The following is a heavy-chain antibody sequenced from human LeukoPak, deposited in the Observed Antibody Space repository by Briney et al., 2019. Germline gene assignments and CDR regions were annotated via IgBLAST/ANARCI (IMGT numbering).Heavy chain of an antibody. Sequence: PSETLSLTCAVYGGSFSGYYWSWIRQPPGKGLEWIGEINHSGSTNYNPSLKSRVTISVDTYKNQFSLKLSSVTAADTAVYYCARGRTAYYYGSGSYRSTPNWFDPWGQGTLVTVSS. CDR3: ARGRTAYYYGSGSYRSTPNWFDP. CDR1: GGSFSGYY. D-gene: IGHD3-10*01. CDR2: INHSGST. J-gene: IGHJ5*02. V-gene: IGHV4-34*01.